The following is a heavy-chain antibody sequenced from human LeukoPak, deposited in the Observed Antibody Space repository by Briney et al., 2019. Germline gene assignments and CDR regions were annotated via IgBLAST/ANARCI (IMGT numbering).Heavy chain of an antibody. D-gene: IGHD3-22*01. CDR1: GHTFTDYG. V-gene: IGHV1-18*01. CDR2: ITAYNGNT. Sequence: GASVKVSCKASGHTFTDYGISWVRQAPGQGLEWMGRITAYNGNTNYAQKLQGRVTMTTDTSTSTAYTELRGLRSDDTAVYYCARGASSYYDSSDYFDYWGQGTLVTVSS. CDR3: ARGASSYYDSSDYFDY. J-gene: IGHJ4*02.